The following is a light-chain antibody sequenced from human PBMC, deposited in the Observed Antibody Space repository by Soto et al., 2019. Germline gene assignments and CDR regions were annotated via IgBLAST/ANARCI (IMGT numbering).Light chain of an antibody. CDR3: AAWDASLRSHV. CDR1: SFSVGRNY. J-gene: IGLJ1*01. Sequence: QSVLTQPPSASGTPGQRVTMSCSGSSFSVGRNYVYWYQQLPGTAPKLLIYANDQRPSGVPDRFSGSKFGTLASLAISGLRSEDEADYYCAAWDASLRSHVFGTGTKVTVL. CDR2: AND. V-gene: IGLV1-47*01.